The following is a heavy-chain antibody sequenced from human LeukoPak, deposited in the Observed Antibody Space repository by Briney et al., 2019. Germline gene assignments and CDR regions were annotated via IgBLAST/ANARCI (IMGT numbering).Heavy chain of an antibody. CDR1: GFTFSSYA. CDR2: ISESGVTT. D-gene: IGHD6-6*01. V-gene: IGHV3-23*01. J-gene: IGHJ4*02. Sequence: GGSLRLSCAASGFTFSSYAMSWVRQAPGEGLEWVSAISESGVTTYYADSVKGRFTISRDNSKNTLYLQVNSLRAEDTAVYYCAEGSSMTIAARLNYWGQGTLVTVSS. CDR3: AEGSSMTIAARLNY.